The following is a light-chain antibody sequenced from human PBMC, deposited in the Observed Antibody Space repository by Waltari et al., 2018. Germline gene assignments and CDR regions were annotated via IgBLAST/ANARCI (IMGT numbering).Light chain of an antibody. CDR1: QKLSTGSTNRPS. Sequence: DIVMIPSPGSLAVSLGGRASLNCRAGQKLSTGSTNRPSLAGYQQKEGQPPKLLIFWTSIRQSGVPDRFSGSGSGTEFILTINNLQAEDVAVYYCQQYYSTIFTFGPGTKVDVK. J-gene: IGKJ3*01. V-gene: IGKV4-1*01. CDR2: WTS. CDR3: QQYYSTIFT.